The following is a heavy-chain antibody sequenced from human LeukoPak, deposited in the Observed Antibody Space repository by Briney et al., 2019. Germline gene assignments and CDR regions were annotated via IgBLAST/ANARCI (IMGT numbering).Heavy chain of an antibody. J-gene: IGHJ3*02. V-gene: IGHV4-31*03. CDR2: IYYSGSA. D-gene: IGHD6-6*01. CDR3: ARNIRSPTIAAQGAFDM. CDR1: AGSINSVDYY. Sequence: RPSQTLSLTCTVSAGSINSVDYYWTWIRQHPEKGLEWIGNIYYSGSAYYNPSLKSRVAMSVDTSKNQFSLRLSSVTAADTAVYYCARNIRSPTIAAQGAFDMWGQGTMVIVSS.